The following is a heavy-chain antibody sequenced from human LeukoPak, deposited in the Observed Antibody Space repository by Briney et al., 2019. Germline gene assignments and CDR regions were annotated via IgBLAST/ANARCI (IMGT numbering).Heavy chain of an antibody. CDR3: ARGPYYDFWSGYPTGNWFDP. V-gene: IGHV3-7*01. CDR1: GVTFSSYW. Sequence: PGGSLRLSCAASGVTFSSYWMSWVRQAPGKGLEWVANIKQDGSEKYYVDSVKGRFTISRDNAKNSLYLQMNSLRAEDTAVYYCARGPYYDFWSGYPTGNWFDPWGQGTLVTVSS. J-gene: IGHJ5*02. CDR2: IKQDGSEK. D-gene: IGHD3-3*01.